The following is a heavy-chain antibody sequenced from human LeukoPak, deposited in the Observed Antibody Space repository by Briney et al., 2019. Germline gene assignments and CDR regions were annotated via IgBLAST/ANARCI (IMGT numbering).Heavy chain of an antibody. CDR1: GFNLSNFG. V-gene: IGHV3-30*02. CDR3: ARSVMMYASTYYFHY. D-gene: IGHD2-8*01. Sequence: GGSLRLSCAASGFNLSNFGIHWVRQAPGKGLEWMAFMRYDATKKYYADSVKGRFTISRDNSKNTVFLQINSLGPDDTSVYYCARSVMMYASTYYFHYWGQGTLVTVSS. CDR2: MRYDATKK. J-gene: IGHJ4*02.